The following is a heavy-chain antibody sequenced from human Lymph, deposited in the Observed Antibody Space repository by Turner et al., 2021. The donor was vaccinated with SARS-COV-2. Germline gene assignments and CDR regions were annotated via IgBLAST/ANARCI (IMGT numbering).Heavy chain of an antibody. J-gene: IGHJ6*02. CDR1: GSTFTGYY. D-gene: IGHD3-3*01. CDR2: NNPNSGGT. V-gene: IGHV1-2*02. CDR3: ARDVERYNDLWSGYSGGYGLDV. Sequence: QVRLVQSGAEVKKPGASVQVFCKASGSTFTGYYMHWVRQAAGQGLEWMAWNNPNSGGTNYAQKFQCRYTMTRDTAISTAYMELSRLRSDDTSVYYCARDVERYNDLWSGYSGGYGLDVWGQGTTVTVSS.